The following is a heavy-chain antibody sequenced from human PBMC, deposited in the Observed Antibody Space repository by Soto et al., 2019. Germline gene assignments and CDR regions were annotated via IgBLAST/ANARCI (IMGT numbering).Heavy chain of an antibody. D-gene: IGHD3-16*01. CDR3: AXXXXXXSXXXXGGPFDD. J-gene: IGHJ4*02. CDR2: VSGSGGSS. Sequence: EVQLLESGGGLVQPGGSLRLSCTASGFTFSNYAMSWVRQAPGXGXXXXXGVSGSGGSSFHANSVKGRFTISRDNSKSTLYLQMDRLRADDTAXXXXAXXXXXXSXXXXGGPFDDWGQGTLVTVSS. V-gene: IGHV3-23*01. CDR1: GFTFSNYA.